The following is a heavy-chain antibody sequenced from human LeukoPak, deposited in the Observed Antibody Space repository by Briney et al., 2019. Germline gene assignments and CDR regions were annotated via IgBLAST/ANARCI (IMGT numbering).Heavy chain of an antibody. CDR3: ARGGVSPGYANPNWFDP. CDR1: GYSFTSYW. J-gene: IGHJ5*02. V-gene: IGHV5-51*01. D-gene: IGHD5-18*01. Sequence: GESLKISCKGSGYSFTSYWIGWVRQMPGKGLEWMGIIYPGDSDTRYSLSFQGQVTISADKSISTAYLQWSSLKASDTAMYYCARGGVSPGYANPNWFDPWGQGTLVTVSS. CDR2: IYPGDSDT.